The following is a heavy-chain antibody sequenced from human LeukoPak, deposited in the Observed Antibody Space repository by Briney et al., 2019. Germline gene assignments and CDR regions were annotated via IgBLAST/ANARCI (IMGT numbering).Heavy chain of an antibody. Sequence: ASVKVSCKASGGTFTSFGISWVRQAPGHGLEWMGWISAYNGNTNYAQKLQGRVTMTTDTSTSTAYMELRSLRSGDTAVYYCARALLAYYFDYWGQGTLVTVSS. CDR1: GGTFTSFG. J-gene: IGHJ4*02. D-gene: IGHD1-26*01. CDR3: ARALLAYYFDY. V-gene: IGHV1-18*01. CDR2: ISAYNGNT.